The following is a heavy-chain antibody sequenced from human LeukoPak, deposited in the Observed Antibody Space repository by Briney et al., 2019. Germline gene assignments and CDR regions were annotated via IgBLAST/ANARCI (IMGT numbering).Heavy chain of an antibody. CDR2: IKSDGSRR. CDR3: ASLYYYDIAGYYYDY. J-gene: IGHJ4*02. CDR1: GITFNYYW. V-gene: IGHV3-74*01. D-gene: IGHD3-22*01. Sequence: PGGSLRLSCAASGITFNYYWMHWVRQAPGKGLEWVSRIKSDGSRRDYADSVKGRFTTFRDNAKNTLYLHMNSLRAEDTAVYYCASLYYYDIAGYYYDYWGQGTLVTVSS.